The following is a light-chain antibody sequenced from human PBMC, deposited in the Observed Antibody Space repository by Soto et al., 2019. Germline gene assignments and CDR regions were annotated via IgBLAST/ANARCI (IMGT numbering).Light chain of an antibody. J-gene: IGKJ1*01. V-gene: IGKV1-5*03. Sequence: DIQMTQSPSTLSGSVGDRVTITCRASQTISSWLAWYQQKPWKSTKLLIYKASTLKSGVTSRFSGSGSGTEFTLTISSLQPEDFATYYCQQYYSFPWTFGQGTQVDIK. CDR3: QQYYSFPWT. CDR2: KAS. CDR1: QTISSW.